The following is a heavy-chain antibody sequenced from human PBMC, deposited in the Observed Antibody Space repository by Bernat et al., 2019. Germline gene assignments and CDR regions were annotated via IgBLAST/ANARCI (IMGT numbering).Heavy chain of an antibody. CDR1: GFTFSSYA. CDR3: ARGAAAALGY. D-gene: IGHD6-13*01. J-gene: IGHJ4*02. V-gene: IGHV3-30*01. CDR2: ISYDGSNK. Sequence: QVQLVESGGGVVQPGRSLRLSCAASGFTFSSYAMHWVRQAPGKGLEWVAVISYDGSNKDYADSVKGRFTISRDNSKNTLYLQMNSLRAEDTAVYYCARGAAAALGYWGQGTLVTVSS.